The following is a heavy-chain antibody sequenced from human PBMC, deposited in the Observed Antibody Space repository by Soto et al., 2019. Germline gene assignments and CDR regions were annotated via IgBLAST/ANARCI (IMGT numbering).Heavy chain of an antibody. CDR1: GGTFGNSA. D-gene: IGHD3-10*01. J-gene: IGHJ6*02. CDR3: ARSYYGSGSYWFYGMDV. V-gene: IGHV1-69*06. Sequence: QVQLVQSGAEVMKPGSSVKVSCKASGGTFGNSAISWVRQAPGQGLEWMGGIIPSFATGNSAPEFQGRLTITADKSTTTAYMELSSLRSEDTAVYYCARSYYGSGSYWFYGMDVWGQGTTVTVSS. CDR2: IIPSFATG.